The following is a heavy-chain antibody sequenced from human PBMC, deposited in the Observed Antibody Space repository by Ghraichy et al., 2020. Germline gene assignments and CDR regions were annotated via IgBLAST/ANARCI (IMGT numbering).Heavy chain of an antibody. D-gene: IGHD6-19*01. CDR1: GASVSSTYYY. CDR2: IYYSGT. CDR3: ASNTGWDVQN. J-gene: IGHJ4*02. Sequence: SETLSLTCPVSGASVSSTYYYWSWIRQPPGKGLEWIGYIYYSGTNYNPSLKSRVTISVDTSKNQFSLKLTSVTAADTAVYYCASNTGWDVQNWGQGTLVTGSS. V-gene: IGHV4-61*01.